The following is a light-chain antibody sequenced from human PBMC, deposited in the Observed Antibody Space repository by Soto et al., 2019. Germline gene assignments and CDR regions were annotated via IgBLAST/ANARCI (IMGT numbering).Light chain of an antibody. J-gene: IGKJ4*01. CDR3: QQRSTWPLT. V-gene: IGKV3-11*01. Sequence: EIVLTQSPATLSLSPGERATLSCRASQSISSHLAWYQQKPGQTPRLLMYDASNRATAVPARFSGSGSGTDFTLTISSLEPEDLAVYYCQQRSTWPLTFGGGTKVEIK. CDR1: QSISSH. CDR2: DAS.